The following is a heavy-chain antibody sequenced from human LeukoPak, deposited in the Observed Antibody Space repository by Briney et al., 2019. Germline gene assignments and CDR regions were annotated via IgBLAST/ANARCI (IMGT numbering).Heavy chain of an antibody. V-gene: IGHV3-9*01. CDR1: GFIFDDYA. CDR2: ISWDSDSI. J-gene: IGHJ4*02. Sequence: HPGRSLRLSCAASGFIFDDYAMHWVRQAPGKGLEWVSGISWDSDSIDYADSVKGRFTISTDNAKYSLDLQMNSLRVEDTALYYCARGSSGAGYYFDYWGLGTLVTVSS. D-gene: IGHD3-22*01. CDR3: ARGSSGAGYYFDY.